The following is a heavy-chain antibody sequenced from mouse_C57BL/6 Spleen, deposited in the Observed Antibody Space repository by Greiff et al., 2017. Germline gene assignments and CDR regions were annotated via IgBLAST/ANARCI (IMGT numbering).Heavy chain of an antibody. CDR2: IDPNSGGT. D-gene: IGHD1-1*01. J-gene: IGHJ2*01. CDR3: ARSGYYGSRYFDY. CDR1: GYTFTSYW. Sequence: VQLQQPGAELVKPGASVKLSCKASGYTFTSYWMHWVKQRPGRGLEWIGRIDPNSGGTKYNEKFKSKATLTVDKPSSPAYMQLSSLTSEDSAVYFCARSGYYGSRYFDYWGQGTTLTVSS. V-gene: IGHV1-62-3*01.